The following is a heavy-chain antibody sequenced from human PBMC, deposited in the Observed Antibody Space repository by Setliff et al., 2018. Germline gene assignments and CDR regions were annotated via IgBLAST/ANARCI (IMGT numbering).Heavy chain of an antibody. CDR1: GFTVSSYY. Sequence: LSCAASGFTVSSYYMTWVRQAPGKGLEWVSVIYTGGSTYYADSVKGRFTISRDDSNNTLYLQMKSLRAEDTAVYYCAGCGYGQYYAMDVWGQGTTVTVS. J-gene: IGHJ6*02. CDR2: IYTGGST. D-gene: IGHD5-12*01. V-gene: IGHV3-66*01. CDR3: AGCGYGQYYAMDV.